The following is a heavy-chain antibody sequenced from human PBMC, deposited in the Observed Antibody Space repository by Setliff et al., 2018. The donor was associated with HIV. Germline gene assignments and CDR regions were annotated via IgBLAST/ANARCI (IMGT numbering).Heavy chain of an antibody. J-gene: IGHJ4*02. CDR1: GFTFNHYG. CDR2: ISAYNGDT. V-gene: IGHV1-18*01. Sequence: ASVKVSCKTSGFTFNHYGITWVRQAPGQGLEWMGWISAYNGDTKYSQTFQGRVTMTTDTSTATAFMELRSLRSDDTAVYYCARDPSNTSGWLPYYDYWGQGTLVNVSS. CDR3: ARDPSNTSGWLPYYDY. D-gene: IGHD6-19*01.